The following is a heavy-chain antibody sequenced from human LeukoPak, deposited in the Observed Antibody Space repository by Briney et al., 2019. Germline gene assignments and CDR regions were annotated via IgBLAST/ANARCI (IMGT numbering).Heavy chain of an antibody. J-gene: IGHJ3*01. D-gene: IGHD5-18*01. CDR1: GFTVSSNY. Sequence: PEVSLRLSCAASGFTVSSNYMSWVRQAPGKGLEWGSVIYSGGIYNDGTTNYGDSVKCRVTISRDNSKNTQYLQMSSLRAEDTAVYYCARRELFGYSYGLRTFNVWRQGTTVTISS. CDR3: ARRELFGYSYGLRTFNV. V-gene: IGHV3-66*04. CDR2: IYSGGIYNDGTT.